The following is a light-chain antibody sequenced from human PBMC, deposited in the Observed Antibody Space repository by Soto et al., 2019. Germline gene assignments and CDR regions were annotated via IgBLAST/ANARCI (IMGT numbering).Light chain of an antibody. CDR1: QSVLYSSNKKNY. Sequence: DIVMTQSPDSLAVSLGERATINCKSSQSVLYSSNKKNYLAWYQQKPGQPPKLLIYWASTRESGVPDRFSGSGSGTDFTLTISSLQAEDVAVYYCQQYYSHSQGTFGQGTKVETK. J-gene: IGKJ1*01. V-gene: IGKV4-1*01. CDR3: QQYYSHSQGT. CDR2: WAS.